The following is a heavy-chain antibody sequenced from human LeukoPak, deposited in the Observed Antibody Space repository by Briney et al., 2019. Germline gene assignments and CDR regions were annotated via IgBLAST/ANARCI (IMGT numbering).Heavy chain of an antibody. CDR1: GYTFTSYY. D-gene: IGHD6-13*01. CDR2: INPSGGST. J-gene: IGHJ6*02. Sequence: GASVKVSCKASGYTFTSYYMHWVRQAPGQGLEWMGIINPSGGSTSYAQKFQGRVTMTRDTSTSTVYMELSSLRSEDTAVYYCARDHSQYSSSWYGGYYYGMDVWGQGTTVTVSS. CDR3: ARDHSQYSSSWYGGYYYGMDV. V-gene: IGHV1-46*01.